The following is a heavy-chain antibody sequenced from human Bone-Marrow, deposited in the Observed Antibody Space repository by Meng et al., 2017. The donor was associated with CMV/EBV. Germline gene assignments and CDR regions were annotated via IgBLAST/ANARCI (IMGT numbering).Heavy chain of an antibody. J-gene: IGHJ5*02. Sequence: ASVKVSCKASGYTFTSYGISWVRQAPGQGPELMGWISTYNGNTNYAQKLQGRVTITTDTSTSTAYMELRSLRSDDTAVYYCAREVAGYDFWSDRYRGGNWLDPWGQGTLVTVSS. D-gene: IGHD3-3*01. CDR2: ISTYNGNT. CDR1: GYTFTSYG. CDR3: AREVAGYDFWSDRYRGGNWLDP. V-gene: IGHV1-18*01.